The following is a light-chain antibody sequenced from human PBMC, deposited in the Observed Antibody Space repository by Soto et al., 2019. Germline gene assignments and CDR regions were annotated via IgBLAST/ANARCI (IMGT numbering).Light chain of an antibody. CDR2: GAS. CDR3: QQAYRFPPT. V-gene: IGKV1-12*01. CDR1: QGISSW. Sequence: DIQMTQSPSSVSASVGDRVTITCRASQGISSWLAWYQQKPGKAPKLLIYGASSLQSGVPSRFSGSGSGTDVTLTIKSQQPEDFATYSCQQAYRFPPTFGQGTRLEIK. J-gene: IGKJ5*01.